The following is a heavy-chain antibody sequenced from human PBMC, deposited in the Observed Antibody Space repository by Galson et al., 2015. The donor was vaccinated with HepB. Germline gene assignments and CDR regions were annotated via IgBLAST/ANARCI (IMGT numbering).Heavy chain of an antibody. Sequence: SVTVSCKASGYTFTSYGISWVRQAPGQGLEWMGWISAYNGNTNYAQKLQGRVTMTTDTSTSTAYMELRSLRSDDTAVYYCARAVAAAGATEPYYFDYWGQGTLVTVSS. V-gene: IGHV1-18*01. CDR2: ISAYNGNT. CDR1: GYTFTSYG. CDR3: ARAVAAAGATEPYYFDY. D-gene: IGHD6-13*01. J-gene: IGHJ4*02.